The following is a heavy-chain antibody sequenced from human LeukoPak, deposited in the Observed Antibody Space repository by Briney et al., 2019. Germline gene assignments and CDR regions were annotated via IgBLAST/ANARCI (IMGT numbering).Heavy chain of an antibody. CDR1: GFTFSSFW. CDR3: ASLVVVISGDAFDI. CDR2: ISSSSSYI. V-gene: IGHV3-21*01. D-gene: IGHD3-22*01. Sequence: PGGSLRLSCATSGFTFSSFWMSWVRQAPGKGLEWVSSISSSSSYIYYADSVKGRFTISRDNAKNSLYLQMNSLRAEDTAVYYCASLVVVISGDAFDIWGQGTMVTVSS. J-gene: IGHJ3*02.